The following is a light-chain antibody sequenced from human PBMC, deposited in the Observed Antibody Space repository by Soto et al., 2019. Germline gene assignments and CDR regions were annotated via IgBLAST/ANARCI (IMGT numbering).Light chain of an antibody. CDR1: QDIKNY. Sequence: DIQMTQSPSSLSASVGDRVTITCQASQDIKNYLNWYQQKPGKAPKLLIYEGSNLETGVPSRFSGSGSGRTFTFSISSLQPEDIATYYCQQCDDFITFGGGTRIEIK. CDR3: QQCDDFIT. CDR2: EGS. V-gene: IGKV1-33*01. J-gene: IGKJ4*01.